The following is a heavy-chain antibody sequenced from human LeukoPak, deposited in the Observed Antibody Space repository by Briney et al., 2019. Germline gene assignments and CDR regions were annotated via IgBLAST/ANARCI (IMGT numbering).Heavy chain of an antibody. V-gene: IGHV3-21*01. CDR1: GFTFSSYS. D-gene: IGHD3-16*01. CDR2: ISSSSSYI. CDR3: ARALGLNWFDP. J-gene: IGHJ5*02. Sequence: GGSLRLSCAASGFTFSSYSMNWVRQAPGKGLEWVSSISSSSSYIYYADSVKGRFIISRDNAKNSLYLQMNSLRVEDTAVYYCARALGLNWFDPWGQGTLVTVSS.